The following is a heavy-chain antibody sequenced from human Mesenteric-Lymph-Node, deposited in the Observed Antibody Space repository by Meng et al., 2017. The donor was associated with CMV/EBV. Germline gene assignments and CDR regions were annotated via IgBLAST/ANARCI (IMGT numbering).Heavy chain of an antibody. Sequence: SVKVSCKASGFTFNRYAITWVRQAPGQGLEWMGGMISISGTANYAQKFQGRVTITADESTDTAYMELSGLTFEDTAIYFCARGSPSGTYLGRLDPWGQGTLVTVSS. J-gene: IGHJ5*02. CDR1: GFTFNRYA. D-gene: IGHD1-26*01. CDR2: MISISGTA. V-gene: IGHV1-69*13. CDR3: ARGSPSGTYLGRLDP.